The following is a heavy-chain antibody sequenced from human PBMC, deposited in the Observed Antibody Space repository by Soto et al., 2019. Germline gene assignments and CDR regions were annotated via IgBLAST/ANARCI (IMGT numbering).Heavy chain of an antibody. CDR2: TDPSDSFT. J-gene: IGHJ6*02. CDR1: GYRFTSHW. CDR3: ARGEGITTFGVYGFDV. Sequence: GASLKISCQGSGYRFTSHWISWLRQMPGEGLEWMGRTDPSDSFTQYNPSFQGHVTISGDKSLSTAYLQWSSLKASDTAIYYCARGEGITTFGVYGFDVWGQGASVTVSS. D-gene: IGHD3-3*01. V-gene: IGHV5-10-1*01.